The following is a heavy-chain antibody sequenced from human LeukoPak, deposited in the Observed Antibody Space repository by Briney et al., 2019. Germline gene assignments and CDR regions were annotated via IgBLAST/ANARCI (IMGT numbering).Heavy chain of an antibody. CDR2: ISSSSSYI. CDR1: GFTFSSYS. D-gene: IGHD5-12*01. CDR3: AREGDSGYGLFDY. V-gene: IGHV3-21*01. Sequence: KPGGSLRLSCAASGFTFSSYSMNWVRQAPGKGLEWVSSISSSSSYIYYADSVKGRFTISRDNAKNSLYLQMNSLRAEDTAVYYCAREGDSGYGLFDYWGRGTLVTVSS. J-gene: IGHJ4*02.